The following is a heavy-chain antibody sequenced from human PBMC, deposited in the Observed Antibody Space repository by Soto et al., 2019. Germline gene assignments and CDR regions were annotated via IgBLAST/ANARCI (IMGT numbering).Heavy chain of an antibody. J-gene: IGHJ1*01. CDR2: INHSGST. CDR1: GGSFSGYY. CDR3: ARGRFSIAARSFQH. D-gene: IGHD6-6*01. V-gene: IGHV4-34*01. Sequence: SETLSLTCAVYGGSFSGYYWSWIRQPPGKGLEWIGEINHSGSTNYNPSLKSRVTISVDTSKNQFSLKLSSVTVADTAVYYCARGRFSIAARSFQHWGQGTLVTVSS.